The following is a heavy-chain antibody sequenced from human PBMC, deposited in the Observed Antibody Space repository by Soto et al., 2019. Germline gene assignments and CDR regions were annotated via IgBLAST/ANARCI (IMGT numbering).Heavy chain of an antibody. CDR1: GGSISGSSYY. CDR2: IDYSGST. CDR3: MLGSGWKDFDY. Sequence: QLQLQESGPGLVKPSETLSLTCTSSGGSISGSSYYWGWIRQPPGKGLEGIGNIDYSGSTYYNPSLKSRVTISVDTSKNPCSLKLSSVTAADTAVYYCMLGSGWKDFDYWGQGTLVTVSS. J-gene: IGHJ4*02. V-gene: IGHV4-39*01. D-gene: IGHD3-22*01.